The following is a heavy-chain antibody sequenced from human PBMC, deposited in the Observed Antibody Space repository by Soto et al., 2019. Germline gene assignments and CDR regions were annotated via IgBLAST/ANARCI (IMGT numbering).Heavy chain of an antibody. V-gene: IGHV3-48*03. D-gene: IGHD1-1*01. J-gene: IGHJ6*02. CDR3: ARTLKNQLPPYYYAMDV. CDR1: GFTFSRYE. Sequence: EEQLVESGGGLVHPGGSLRLSCSASGFTFSRYEMNWVRQGPGRGLKWISYISPSDSAAYYADSVKGRFTISRDNAKNTLILQMNRLRAEDTAVYYCARTLKNQLPPYYYAMDVWGQGTTVTVSS. CDR2: ISPSDSAA.